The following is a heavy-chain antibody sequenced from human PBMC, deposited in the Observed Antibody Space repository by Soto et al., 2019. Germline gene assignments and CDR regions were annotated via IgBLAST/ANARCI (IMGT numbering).Heavy chain of an antibody. Sequence: SETLSLACAVAGASISSGGYSWRWIRQPPGKGLEWIGYIYHSGSTYYNPSLKSRVTISVDRSKNQFSLKLSSVTAADTAVYYCAGGIAARPLGYWGQGTLVTVSS. D-gene: IGHD6-6*01. CDR1: GASISSGGYS. V-gene: IGHV4-30-2*01. CDR2: IYHSGST. CDR3: AGGIAARPLGY. J-gene: IGHJ4*02.